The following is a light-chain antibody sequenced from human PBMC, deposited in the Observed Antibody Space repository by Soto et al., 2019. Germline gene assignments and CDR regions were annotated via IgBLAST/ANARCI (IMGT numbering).Light chain of an antibody. CDR2: DVN. Sequence: QSALTQPRSVSGSPGQSVTISCTGTSGDVGAYNYVSWYQQHPGKAPKLMIYDVNKRPSGVPDRFSGSKSGNTASLTISGLQAEDESDYYCCSYAGSYTTYVFGTGTQLTVL. CDR3: CSYAGSYTTYV. J-gene: IGLJ1*01. V-gene: IGLV2-11*01. CDR1: SGDVGAYNY.